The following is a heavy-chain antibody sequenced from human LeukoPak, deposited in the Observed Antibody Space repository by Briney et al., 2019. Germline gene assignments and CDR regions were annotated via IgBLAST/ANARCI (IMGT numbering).Heavy chain of an antibody. CDR3: ARRSKARRGGYDPAVFDY. Sequence: ASVKVSCKASGYTFTRYDINWVRQATGQGLEWMGWMNPNSGNTGYAQKFQGRVTMTRNTSISTAYMELSSLRSEDTAVYYCARRSKARRGGYDPAVFDYWGQGTLVTVSS. J-gene: IGHJ4*02. D-gene: IGHD5-12*01. CDR2: MNPNSGNT. V-gene: IGHV1-8*01. CDR1: GYTFTRYD.